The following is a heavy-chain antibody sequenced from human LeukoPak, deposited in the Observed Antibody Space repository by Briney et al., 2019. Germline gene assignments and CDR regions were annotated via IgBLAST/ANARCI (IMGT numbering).Heavy chain of an antibody. CDR1: GGTFSNVA. CDR2: IITHFGTP. J-gene: IGHJ3*02. CDR3: ARADDYDFWRGLGAFDI. Sequence: SVKVSCKASGGTFSNVAISWVRQAPGHNLEWMGGIITHFGTPDYAQRFQGRVTITADESTNTAYMELSSLRSEDTAVYYCARADDYDFWRGLGAFDIWGQGTMVTVSS. V-gene: IGHV1-69*13. D-gene: IGHD3-3*01.